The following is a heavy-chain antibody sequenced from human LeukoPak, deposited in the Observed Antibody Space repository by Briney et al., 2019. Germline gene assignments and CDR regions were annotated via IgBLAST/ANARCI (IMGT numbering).Heavy chain of an antibody. CDR3: ARDLIFGVVIPSPLDY. V-gene: IGHV3-23*01. D-gene: IGHD3-3*01. Sequence: PGGSLRLSCAASGFTFSSYGMSWVRQAPGKGLEWVSAISGSGGSTYYADSVKGRFTISRDNAKNSLYLQMNSLRAEDTAVYYCARDLIFGVVIPSPLDYWGQGTLVTVSS. J-gene: IGHJ4*02. CDR1: GFTFSSYG. CDR2: ISGSGGST.